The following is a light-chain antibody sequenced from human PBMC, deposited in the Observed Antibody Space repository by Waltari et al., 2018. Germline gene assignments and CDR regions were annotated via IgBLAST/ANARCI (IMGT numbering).Light chain of an antibody. CDR3: VTWDDSLGGYYV. CDR2: RDS. V-gene: IGLV1-47*01. J-gene: IGLJ1*01. Sequence: QSVLTQSPSASGTPGQSVAISCSGATCNLGNNYVYWYQQLPGTAPKLLIYRDSQRPSGVPDRFSGSKSGTSASLAISGLRSEDEADYYCVTWDDSLGGYYVFGTGTKVTVL. CDR1: TCNLGNNY.